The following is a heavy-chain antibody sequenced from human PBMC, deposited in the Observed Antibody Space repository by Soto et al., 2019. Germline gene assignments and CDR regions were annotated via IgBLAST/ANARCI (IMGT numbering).Heavy chain of an antibody. CDR2: IYYSGRT. Sequence: QVQLQESGPGLVKPSETLSLTCTVSGGSVSSASYYWSWIRQPPGKGLEWIGYIYYSGRTNYNPSXXGRATLSVDTXXNXFXXKRTSVTAADTAVYYCARGIGYGSGSYYYYYGMDVWGQGTTVTVSS. CDR3: ARGIGYGSGSYYYYYGMDV. CDR1: GGSVSSASYY. J-gene: IGHJ6*02. V-gene: IGHV4-61*01. D-gene: IGHD3-10*01.